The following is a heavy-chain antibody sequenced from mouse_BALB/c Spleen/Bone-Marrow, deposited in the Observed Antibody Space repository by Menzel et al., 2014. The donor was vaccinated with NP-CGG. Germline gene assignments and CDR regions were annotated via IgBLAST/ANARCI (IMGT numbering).Heavy chain of an antibody. D-gene: IGHD1-2*01. CDR2: INPDSSTI. J-gene: IGHJ2*01. CDR3: ARQGYYSYSDY. V-gene: IGHV4-1*02. CDR1: GFDFSRYW. Sequence: DVMLVESGGGLVQPGGSLKLSCAASGFDFSRYWMSWVRQAPGKGLEWIGEINPDSSTINYTPSLKDKFIISRDNAKNTPYLQMRKVRSEDTALYYCARQGYYSYSDYWGQGTTLTVSS.